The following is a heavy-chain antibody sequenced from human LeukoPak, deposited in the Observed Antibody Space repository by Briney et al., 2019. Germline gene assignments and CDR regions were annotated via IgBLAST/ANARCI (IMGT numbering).Heavy chain of an antibody. CDR3: ARGNRLVGPTSTNYYYYYMDV. CDR2: INAGNGNT. D-gene: IGHD1-26*01. CDR1: GYTFTSYA. V-gene: IGHV1-3*03. J-gene: IGHJ6*03. Sequence: RASVKVSCKASGYTFTSYAMHWVRQAPGQRLEWMGWINAGNGNTKYSQEFQGRVTITRDTSASTAYMELSSLRSEDMAVYYCARGNRLVGPTSTNYYYYYMDVWGKGTTVTVSS.